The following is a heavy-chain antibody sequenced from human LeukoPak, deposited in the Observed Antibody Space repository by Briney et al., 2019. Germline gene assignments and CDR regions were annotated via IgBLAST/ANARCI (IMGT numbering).Heavy chain of an antibody. CDR1: GGSISSYY. CDR3: ARVFVYCRGVSCDWGWFDP. Sequence: SETLSLTCTVPGGSISSYYWSWIRQPPGKGLEWIGYIYYSGSTNYNPSLQSRVTISLDTSKNQFSLKLSSVTAADTAVYYCARVFVYCRGVSCDWGWFDPWGEGTLVTVSS. J-gene: IGHJ5*02. V-gene: IGHV4-59*01. D-gene: IGHD2-15*01. CDR2: IYYSGST.